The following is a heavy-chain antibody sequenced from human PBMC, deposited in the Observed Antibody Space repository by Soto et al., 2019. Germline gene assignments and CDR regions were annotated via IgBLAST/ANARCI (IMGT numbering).Heavy chain of an antibody. D-gene: IGHD5-18*01. CDR1: GGSISSGDYY. CDR2: IYYSGST. CDR3: ASNSYGYTFHDY. Sequence: PSETLSLTCTVSGGSISSGDYYWSWIRQPPGKGLEWIGYIYYSGSTYYNPSLKSRVTISVDTSKNQFSLKLSSVTAADTAVYYCASNSYGYTFHDYWGQGTLVTVYS. V-gene: IGHV4-30-4*01. J-gene: IGHJ4*02.